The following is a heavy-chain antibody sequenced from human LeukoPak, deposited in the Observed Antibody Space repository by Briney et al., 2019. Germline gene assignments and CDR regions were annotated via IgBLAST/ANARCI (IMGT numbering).Heavy chain of an antibody. CDR2: IRYDGITK. V-gene: IGHV3-30*02. CDR1: AFSFSGYG. J-gene: IGHJ4*02. CDR3: AALHTGTFVDY. Sequence: GGSLRLSCAASAFSFSGYGMHWVRQVPGKGLEWVAFIRYDGITKFYIDSVKGRFAISRDNSKNTLSLQMNSLRNEDTAVYYCAALHTGTFVDYWGQGTLLTVSS. D-gene: IGHD4-17*01.